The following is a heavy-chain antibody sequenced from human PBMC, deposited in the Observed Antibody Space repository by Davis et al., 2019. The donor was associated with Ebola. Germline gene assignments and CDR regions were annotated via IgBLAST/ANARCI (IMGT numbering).Heavy chain of an antibody. CDR3: ASGGIAAAGYDY. V-gene: IGHV1-3*01. CDR1: GYTFTNYA. J-gene: IGHJ4*02. CDR2: INAGNGHT. D-gene: IGHD6-13*01. Sequence: AASVKVSCKASGYTFTNYAMHWVRQAPGQRLEWMGWINAGNGHTRYSQKFQGRVTITRDTSASTAYMELSSLRSEDTAVFYCASGGIAAAGYDYWVQGTLVTVSS.